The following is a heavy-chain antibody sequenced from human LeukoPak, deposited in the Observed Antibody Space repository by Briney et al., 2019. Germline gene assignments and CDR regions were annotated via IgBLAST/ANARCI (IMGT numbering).Heavy chain of an antibody. CDR1: GFTFSSYA. CDR3: AKDPNYYDSSGYYYFDY. J-gene: IGHJ4*02. D-gene: IGHD3-22*01. CDR2: ISGSGDST. Sequence: HPGGSLRLSCAASGFTFSSYAMSWVRQAPGKGLEWVSVISGSGDSTYYADSVKGRFTISRDNSKNTLYLQMNSLRAEDTAVYYCAKDPNYYDSSGYYYFDYWGQGTLVTVSS. V-gene: IGHV3-23*01.